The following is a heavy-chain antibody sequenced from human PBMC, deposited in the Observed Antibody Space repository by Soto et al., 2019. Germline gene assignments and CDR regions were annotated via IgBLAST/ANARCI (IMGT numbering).Heavy chain of an antibody. CDR3: ARGWSSSLFDP. CDR2: IYYSGST. D-gene: IGHD6-6*01. CDR1: GGSISSYY. Sequence: NPSETLSLTCTVSGGSISSYYWSWIRQPPGKGLEWIGYIYYSGSTNYNPSLKSRVTISVDTSKNQFSLKLSSVTAADTAVYYCARGWSSSLFDPWGQGTLVTVSS. V-gene: IGHV4-59*01. J-gene: IGHJ5*02.